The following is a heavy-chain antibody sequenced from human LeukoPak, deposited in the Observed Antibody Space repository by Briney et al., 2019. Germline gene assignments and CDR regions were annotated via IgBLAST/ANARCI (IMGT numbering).Heavy chain of an antibody. J-gene: IGHJ4*02. CDR2: IYFSGNT. CDR1: GGSISSSSYY. Sequence: SETLSLTCTVSGGSISSSSYYWGWIRQPPGKGLEWIGSIYFSGNTYYNPSLKSRVTISVDTSENHFSLRLSSVTAADTAVYYCASLNNDYLFDFENWGQGTLVTVSS. CDR3: ASLNNDYLFDFEN. D-gene: IGHD4-11*01. V-gene: IGHV4-39*07.